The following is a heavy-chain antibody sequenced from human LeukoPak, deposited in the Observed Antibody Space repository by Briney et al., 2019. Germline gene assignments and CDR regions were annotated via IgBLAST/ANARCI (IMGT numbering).Heavy chain of an antibody. V-gene: IGHV3-15*01. CDR3: TWIQKAVGGYDI. D-gene: IGHD5-18*01. J-gene: IGHJ3*02. CDR1: GMTFSDAW. Sequence: NPGGSLRPSCAASGMTFSDAWMSWVRQAPGKGLEWVGRIKSKGSGGTIDYVGSVKGRFTISRDDSKNMVYLQMNSLKTEDTAVYYCTWIQKAVGGYDIWGLGTMVTVSS. CDR2: IKSKGSGGTI.